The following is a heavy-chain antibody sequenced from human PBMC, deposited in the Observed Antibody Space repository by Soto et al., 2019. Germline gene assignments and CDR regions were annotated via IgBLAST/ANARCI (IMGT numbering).Heavy chain of an antibody. CDR2: MNPNSGNT. V-gene: IGHV1-8*01. CDR1: GYTFTSYD. Sequence: ASVKVSCKASGYTFTSYDINWVRQATGQGLEWMGWMNPNSGNTGYAQKFQGRVTMTRNTSISTAYMELSSLRSEDTAVYYCARSGTPDTIVVALKDYGMDVWGQGTTVTVSS. J-gene: IGHJ6*02. CDR3: ARSGTPDTIVVALKDYGMDV. D-gene: IGHD2-15*01.